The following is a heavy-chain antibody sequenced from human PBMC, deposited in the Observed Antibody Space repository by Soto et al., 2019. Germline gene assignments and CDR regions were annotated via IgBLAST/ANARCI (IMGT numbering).Heavy chain of an antibody. J-gene: IGHJ4*02. CDR3: ARGDYGNGGYPFLYFDC. CDR2: INPDSGAT. Sequence: ASVKVSCKPSGYSFTGYYIHWVRQAPVQGLEWMGWINPDSGATNYAQNFQGRVTLTSDTSISTASMDLTSLTSDDTAVYYCARGDYGNGGYPFLYFDCWGQGTLPTVS. D-gene: IGHD3-22*01. V-gene: IGHV1-2*02. CDR1: GYSFTGYY.